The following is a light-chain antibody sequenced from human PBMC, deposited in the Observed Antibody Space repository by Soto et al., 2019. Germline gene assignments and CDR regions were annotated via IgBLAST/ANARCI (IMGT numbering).Light chain of an antibody. CDR3: QNYNSATLQ. CDR1: QGITNH. V-gene: IGKV1-27*01. CDR2: GAS. Sequence: VQMTQSPSSLAASVGDRVTITCRASQGITNHLAWYQQTPGKVPKLLIYGASTLQSGVPSPFSGSGSGTDFTLTISSLQPEDVATYCCQNYNSATLQVGQGTRLEIK. J-gene: IGKJ5*01.